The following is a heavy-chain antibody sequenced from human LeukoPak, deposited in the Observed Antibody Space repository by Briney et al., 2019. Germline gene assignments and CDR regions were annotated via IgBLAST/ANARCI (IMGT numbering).Heavy chain of an antibody. D-gene: IGHD1-26*01. Sequence: GGSLRLSCAASGFTFINYGMHWVRMHWVRQAPGKGLEWVAFIRYDGSHKSYADSVKGRFTISRDNSKNTLYLQMNSLSAEDTAVYYCAIPTRGLKVGVHDVFDIWGQGTMVTVSS. V-gene: IGHV3-30*02. CDR3: AIPTRGLKVGVHDVFDI. CDR1: GFTFINYG. J-gene: IGHJ3*02. CDR2: IRYDGSHK.